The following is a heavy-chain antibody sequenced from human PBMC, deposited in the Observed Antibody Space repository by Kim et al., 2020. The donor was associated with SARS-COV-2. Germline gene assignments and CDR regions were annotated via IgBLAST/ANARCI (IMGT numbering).Heavy chain of an antibody. V-gene: IGHV1-8*01. Sequence: ASVKVSCKASGYTFTSYDINWVRQATGQGLEWMGWMNPNSGNTGYAQKCQGRVTMTRNTSISTAYMELSSLRSEDTAVYYCATPRGRFYYGSGSNAFDIWDQGTMVTVSS. CDR1: GYTFTSYD. D-gene: IGHD3-10*01. J-gene: IGHJ3*02. CDR2: MNPNSGNT. CDR3: ATPRGRFYYGSGSNAFDI.